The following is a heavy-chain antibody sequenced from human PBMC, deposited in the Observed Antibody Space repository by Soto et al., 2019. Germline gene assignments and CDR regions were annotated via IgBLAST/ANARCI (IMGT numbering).Heavy chain of an antibody. D-gene: IGHD4-17*01. V-gene: IGHV3-64*01. CDR3: ARVYQEGVTTFLYYFDY. J-gene: IGHJ4*02. Sequence: GGSLRLSCAASGFTFSSYAMHWVRQAPGKGLEYVSAISSNGGSTYYANSVKGRFTISRDNSKNTLYLQMGSLRAEDMAVYYCARVYQEGVTTFLYYFDYWGQGTLVTVSS. CDR2: ISSNGGST. CDR1: GFTFSSYA.